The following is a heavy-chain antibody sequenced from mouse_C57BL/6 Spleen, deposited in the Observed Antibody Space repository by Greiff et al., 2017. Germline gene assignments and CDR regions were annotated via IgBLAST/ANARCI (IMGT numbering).Heavy chain of an antibody. CDR1: GYTFTSYW. Sequence: QVQLKQSGAELVMPGASVKLSCKASGYTFTSYWMHWVKQRPGQGLEWIGEIDPSDSYTNYNQKFKGKSTLTVDKSSSTAYMQLSSLTSEDSAVYYCARSDGSCFYYAMDYWGQGTSVTVSS. CDR3: ARSDGSCFYYAMDY. CDR2: IDPSDSYT. J-gene: IGHJ4*01. D-gene: IGHD1-1*01. V-gene: IGHV1-69*01.